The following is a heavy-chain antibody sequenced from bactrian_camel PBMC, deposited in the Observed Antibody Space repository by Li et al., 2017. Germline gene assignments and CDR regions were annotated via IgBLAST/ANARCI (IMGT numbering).Heavy chain of an antibody. Sequence: VQLVESGGGSVQAGGSLRLSCAASGYTASIKCMAFFRQAPEKEREWVASISSFSGAQFYTDAVKGRFTISQDNAKNTLYLQMDSLKPEDTAMYYCAGTRGGSCVSGSWRTREFCNYWGQGTQVTVS. V-gene: IGHV3S54*01. J-gene: IGHJ4*01. CDR2: ISSFSGAQ. CDR1: GYTASIKC. D-gene: IGHD1*01. CDR3: AGTRGGSCVSGSWRTREFCNY.